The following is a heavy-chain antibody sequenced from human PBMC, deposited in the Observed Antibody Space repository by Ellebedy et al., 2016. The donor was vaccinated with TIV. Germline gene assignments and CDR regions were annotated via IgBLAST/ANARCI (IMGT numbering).Heavy chain of an antibody. CDR3: ARDKANRYLDH. V-gene: IGHV3-30-3*01. CDR2: ISYDGSSK. CDR1: GFTFNSYA. D-gene: IGHD1-14*01. J-gene: IGHJ4*02. Sequence: PGGSLRLSCAASGFTFNSYAMHWVRQAPGKGLEWVAVISYDGSSKYYADSVKGRSTISRDNSQNTVDLHMSSLRSEDTAVYYCARDKANRYLDHWGQGTLVTVSS.